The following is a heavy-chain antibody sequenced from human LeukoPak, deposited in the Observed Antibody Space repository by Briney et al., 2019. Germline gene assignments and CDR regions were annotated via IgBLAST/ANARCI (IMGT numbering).Heavy chain of an antibody. CDR1: GFRFSGYV. D-gene: IGHD1-26*01. V-gene: IGHV3-23*01. J-gene: IGHJ4*02. CDR2: IDFSDDGAS. Sequence: GGSLRLFCAASGFRFSGYVMSWVRQAPGKGLEYVSSIDFSDDGASYYADSVKGRFTISRDNSKNTLFLQMNSLRVEDTAFYYCARVDSGNYDYWSQGTLLTASS. CDR3: ARVDSGNYDY.